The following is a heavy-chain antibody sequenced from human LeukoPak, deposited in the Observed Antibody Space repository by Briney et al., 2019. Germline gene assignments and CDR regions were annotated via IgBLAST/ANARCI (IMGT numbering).Heavy chain of an antibody. V-gene: IGHV4-30-2*01. CDR3: ARGSGNFDY. Sequence: SQTLSLTCAVSGGSISSGGYSWSWIRQPPGKGLEWIGYIYHSGSTYYNPSLKSRVTISVDRSKNQFSLKLCSVTAADTAVYYCARGSGNFDYWGQGTLVTVSS. CDR1: GGSISSGGYS. D-gene: IGHD2-15*01. CDR2: IYHSGST. J-gene: IGHJ4*02.